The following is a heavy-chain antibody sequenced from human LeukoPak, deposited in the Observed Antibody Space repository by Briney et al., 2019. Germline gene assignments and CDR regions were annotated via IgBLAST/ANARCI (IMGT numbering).Heavy chain of an antibody. V-gene: IGHV1-46*01. J-gene: IGHJ6*02. CDR3: AREDGMDV. CDR2: INPSGGST. Sequence: RQXXXXXXEWMGIINPSGGSTSYAQKFQGRVTITADESTSTAYMELSSLRSEDTAVYYCAREDGMDVWGQGTTVTVSS.